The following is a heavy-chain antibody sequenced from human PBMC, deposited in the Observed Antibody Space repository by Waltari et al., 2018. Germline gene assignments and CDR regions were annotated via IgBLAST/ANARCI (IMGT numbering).Heavy chain of an antibody. CDR3: ATPFYNWDDPLHS. J-gene: IGHJ4*02. D-gene: IGHD1-20*01. Sequence: EVQLLGSGGDLVPPGGSLRLSCAASGITFSNYAINWVRLAPGTGLEWVSAITVGDDTYYADSVKGRFTISRDTSKDSVHLQMNGLRAEDTAIYYCATPFYNWDDPLHSWGQGTLVTVSS. V-gene: IGHV3-23*01. CDR2: ITVGDDT. CDR1: GITFSNYA.